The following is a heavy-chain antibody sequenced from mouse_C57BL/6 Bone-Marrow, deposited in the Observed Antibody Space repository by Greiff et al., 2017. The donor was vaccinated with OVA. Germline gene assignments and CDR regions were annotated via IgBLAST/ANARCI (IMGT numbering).Heavy chain of an antibody. CDR3: GRGEDYYGSSPPWFAY. Sequence: EVQLQQSGPELVKPGASVKISCKASGYTFTDYYMNWVKQSHGKSLEWIGDINPNNGGTSYNQKFKGKATLTVDKSSSTAYMELRSLTSEDSAVYYCGRGEDYYGSSPPWFAYWGQGTLVTVSA. D-gene: IGHD1-1*01. V-gene: IGHV1-26*01. CDR1: GYTFTDYY. J-gene: IGHJ3*01. CDR2: INPNNGGT.